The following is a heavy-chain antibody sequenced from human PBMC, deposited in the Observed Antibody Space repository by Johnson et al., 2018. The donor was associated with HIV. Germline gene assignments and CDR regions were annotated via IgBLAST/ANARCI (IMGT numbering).Heavy chain of an antibody. CDR2: ISYHGSDT. Sequence: QVLLVESGGVVVQPGRSLRLSCAAFGFDFNPHNIHWVRQAPGKGLEGVTLISYHGSDTYYADSVQGRFTISRDNSRNMVYLEMNSLRTEDTAVYYCAKDHTSGVVATKAFDIWGQGTMVTVSS. CDR1: GFDFNPHN. CDR3: AKDHTSGVVATKAFDI. J-gene: IGHJ3*02. V-gene: IGHV3-30*04. D-gene: IGHD1-26*01.